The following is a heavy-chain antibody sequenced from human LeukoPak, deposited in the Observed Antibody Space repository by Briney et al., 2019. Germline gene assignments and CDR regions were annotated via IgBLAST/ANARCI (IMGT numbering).Heavy chain of an antibody. CDR2: IKYDGSHK. CDR1: GFSFSSYW. D-gene: IGHD3-22*01. CDR3: ASSHDSSGND. Sequence: PGGSLRLSCVASGFSFSSYWMAWVRQAPGKGLEWVANIKYDGSHKYYVDSVKGRFTIYRDNAKNSVYLQMNSLRVDDTAVYFCASSHDSSGNDWGQGTMVTVSS. V-gene: IGHV3-7*01. J-gene: IGHJ4*02.